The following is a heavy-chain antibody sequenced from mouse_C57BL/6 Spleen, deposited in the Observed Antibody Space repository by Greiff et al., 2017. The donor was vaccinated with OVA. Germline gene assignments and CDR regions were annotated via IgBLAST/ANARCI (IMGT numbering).Heavy chain of an antibody. V-gene: IGHV1-64*01. CDR2: IHPNSGST. CDR3: ARGGGSSYGYFDV. J-gene: IGHJ1*03. Sequence: VQLQQSGAELVKPGASVKLSCKASGYTFTSYWMHWVKQRPGQGLEWIGMIHPNSGSTNYNEKFKSKATLTVDKSSSTAYMQLSSLTSEDSAVYYCARGGGSSYGYFDVWGTGTTVTVSS. CDR1: GYTFTSYW. D-gene: IGHD1-1*01.